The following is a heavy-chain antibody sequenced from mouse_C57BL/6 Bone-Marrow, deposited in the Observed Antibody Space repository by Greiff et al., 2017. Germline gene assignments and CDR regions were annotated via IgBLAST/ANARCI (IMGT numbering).Heavy chain of an antibody. CDR3: AREANWDPAWFAY. Sequence: QVQLKQPGAELVMPGASVKLSCKASGYTFTSYWMHWVKQRPGQGLEWIGEIDPSDSYTNYNQKFKGKSTLTVDKSSSTAYMQLSSLTSEDAAVYYCAREANWDPAWFAYWGQGTLVTVSA. V-gene: IGHV1-69*01. CDR2: IDPSDSYT. D-gene: IGHD4-1*01. J-gene: IGHJ3*01. CDR1: GYTFTSYW.